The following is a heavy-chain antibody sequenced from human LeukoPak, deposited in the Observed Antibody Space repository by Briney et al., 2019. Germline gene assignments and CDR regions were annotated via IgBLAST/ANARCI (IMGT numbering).Heavy chain of an antibody. CDR1: GYTFTGYY. J-gene: IGHJ4*02. V-gene: IGHV1-2*06. Sequence: ASVKVSCKASGYTFTGYYMHWVRQAPGRGLEWMGRINPNSGGTNYAQKFQGRVTMTRDTSISTAYMELSRLRSDDTAVYYCARDTFDYHRYYYDSSGVADYWGQGTLVTVSS. CDR3: ARDTFDYHRYYYDSSGVADY. CDR2: INPNSGGT. D-gene: IGHD3-22*01.